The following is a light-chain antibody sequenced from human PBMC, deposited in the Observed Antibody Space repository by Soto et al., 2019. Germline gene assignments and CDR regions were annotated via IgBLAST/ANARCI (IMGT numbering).Light chain of an antibody. Sequence: DIQMTQSPSSLSASVGDRVTITCRASQNIRSYLSWYQQKPGKAPKVLIYAASTLQSGVPSRFSVSGSGTDFTLTISSLQPEDFATYYCQQSYSALTFGPGTKVDIK. J-gene: IGKJ3*01. V-gene: IGKV1-39*01. CDR1: QNIRSY. CDR2: AAS. CDR3: QQSYSALT.